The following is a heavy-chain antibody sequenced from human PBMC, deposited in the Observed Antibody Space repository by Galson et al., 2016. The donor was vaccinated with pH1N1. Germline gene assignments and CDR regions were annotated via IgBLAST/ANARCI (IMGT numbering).Heavy chain of an antibody. CDR2: INVGSGYT. J-gene: IGHJ4*02. D-gene: IGHD3-16*01. CDR1: GYTFTIYA. CDR3: GRDGLTMITFGVPGNYFDY. V-gene: IGHV1-3*01. Sequence: SVKVSCKASGYTFTIYAIHWVRQAPGQSLEWMGWINVGSGYTKYSQKFLDRITIHKDTSASTVYLEPSSLRSEDTAVYYCGRDGLTMITFGVPGNYFDYWGQGTLVTVSS.